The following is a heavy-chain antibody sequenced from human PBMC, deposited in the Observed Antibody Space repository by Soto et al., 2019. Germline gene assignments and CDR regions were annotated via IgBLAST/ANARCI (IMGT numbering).Heavy chain of an antibody. CDR2: ISGSGGST. Sequence: GGSLRLSCAASGFTFSSYAMSWVRQAPGKVLEWVSAISGSGGSTYYADSVKGRFTISRDNSKNTLYLQMNSLRDEDTAVYYCAKGPDIVVVPAANFDYWGQGTLVTVSS. J-gene: IGHJ4*02. V-gene: IGHV3-23*01. CDR1: GFTFSSYA. D-gene: IGHD2-2*01. CDR3: AKGPDIVVVPAANFDY.